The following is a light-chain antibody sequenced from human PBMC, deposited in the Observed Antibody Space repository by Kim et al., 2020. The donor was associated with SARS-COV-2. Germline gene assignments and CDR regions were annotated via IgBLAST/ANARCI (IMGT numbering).Light chain of an antibody. CDR1: SVRSYY. CDR3: NSRDSSGNHVL. J-gene: IGLJ2*01. V-gene: IGLV3-19*01. Sequence: AVGQTVWITCQGDSVRSYYACRYQQKPGQAPVLVIYGKNNRPSGIPDRFSGSSSGNTASLTITGAQGEDEAAYYCNSRDSSGNHVLFGGGTNLTVL. CDR2: GKN.